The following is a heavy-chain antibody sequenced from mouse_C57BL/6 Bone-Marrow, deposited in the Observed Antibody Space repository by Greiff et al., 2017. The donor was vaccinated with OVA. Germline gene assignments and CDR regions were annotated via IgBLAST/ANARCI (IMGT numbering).Heavy chain of an antibody. CDR1: GYTFTSYW. V-gene: IGHV1-61*01. CDR3: ASNYEDAMDY. CDR2: IYPSDSAT. D-gene: IGHD2-1*01. J-gene: IGHJ4*01. Sequence: QVQLQQPGAELVRPGSSVKLSCKASGYTFTSYWMDWVKQRPGQGLEWIGNIYPSDSATHYNQKFKDKATLTVDKSSSTAYMQLSSLTSEDSAVYYCASNYEDAMDYWGQGTSVTVSS.